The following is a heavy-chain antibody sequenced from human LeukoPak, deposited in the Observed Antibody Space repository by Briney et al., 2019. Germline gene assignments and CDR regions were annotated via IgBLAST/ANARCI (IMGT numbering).Heavy chain of an antibody. V-gene: IGHV1-2*06. CDR1: AYTFIAYY. CDR2: IYPKSGGT. D-gene: IGHD3-16*01. J-gene: IGHJ4*02. CDR3: ARGGAWGDREVDY. Sequence: ASVTVSCKASAYTFIAYYMHWVRHAPGQGLEWMGRIYPKSGGTIYAEKFQGRVTMTRDTSISTAYMDLSRLTSDDTAVYYCARGGAWGDREVDYWGQGSLVTVSS.